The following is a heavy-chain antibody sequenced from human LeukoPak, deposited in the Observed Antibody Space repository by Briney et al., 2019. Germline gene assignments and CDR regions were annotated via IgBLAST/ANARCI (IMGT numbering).Heavy chain of an antibody. D-gene: IGHD5-18*01. CDR3: ARAGSGYSYGYGNWYFDL. CDR2: INWNGGST. CDR1: GFTFDDYG. J-gene: IGHJ2*01. V-gene: IGHV3-20*04. Sequence: PGGSLRLFCAASGFTFDDYGMSWVHPAPGTGLDLVSGINWNGGSTGYADSVKGRFTISRDNASSSLYLQMISLRAEDTALYYCARAGSGYSYGYGNWYFDLWGRGTLVTVCS.